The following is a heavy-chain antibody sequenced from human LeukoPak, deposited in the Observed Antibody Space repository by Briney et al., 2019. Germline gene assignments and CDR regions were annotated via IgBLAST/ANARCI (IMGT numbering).Heavy chain of an antibody. CDR2: ISPYSGAT. CDR3: ARTLTTATWDY. D-gene: IGHD4-17*01. Sequence: GASVKVSCKASGYTFTEYYLNWVRQAPGQGLEWMGWISPYSGATHYAQIFQGRVTMTRDTSISTAYMEVSSLRSDDSAVYFCARTLTTATWDYWGQGTLVTVS. J-gene: IGHJ4*02. CDR1: GYTFTEYY. V-gene: IGHV1-2*02.